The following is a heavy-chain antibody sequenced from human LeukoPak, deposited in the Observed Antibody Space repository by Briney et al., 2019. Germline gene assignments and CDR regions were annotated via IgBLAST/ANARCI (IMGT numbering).Heavy chain of an antibody. CDR2: IYYTGAT. J-gene: IGHJ3*02. V-gene: IGHV4-59*01. CDR1: GGSISSYY. D-gene: IGHD4-11*01. Sequence: SETLSLTCSVSGGSISSYYWSWIRQSPGKGLEGLGYIYYTGATYYNPSLESRVTVSIDTSKRQLSLELRSVTAADSDVYFCASDRRGSSKPNDAFDIWGQGTMVTVSA. CDR3: ASDRRGSSKPNDAFDI.